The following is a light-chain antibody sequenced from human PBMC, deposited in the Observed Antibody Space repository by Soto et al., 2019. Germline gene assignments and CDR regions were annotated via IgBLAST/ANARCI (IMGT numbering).Light chain of an antibody. V-gene: IGLV1-40*01. J-gene: IGLJ1*01. CDR3: QSFDSSLSAYV. Sequence: QAVVTQPPSVSGAPGQRVTISCTGSSSNIGAGRDVHWYQQLPGTAPRLLIYGNNNRPSGVPDRFSASKSGTSASLAITGLQAEDEADFYCQSFDSSLSAYVFGTGTTVTVL. CDR1: SSNIGAGRD. CDR2: GNN.